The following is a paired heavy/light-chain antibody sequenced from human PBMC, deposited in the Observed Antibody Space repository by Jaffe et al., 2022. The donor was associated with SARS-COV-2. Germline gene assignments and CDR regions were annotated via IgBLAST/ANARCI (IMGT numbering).Light chain of an antibody. CDR3: GTWDTSLNGV. J-gene: IGLJ3*02. CDR2: QNT. V-gene: IGLV1-51*02. Sequence: QSVLTQPPSVSAAPGQKVTISCSGSSSNIGNNYVSWYQQLPGTAPKLLIYQNTKRPSGIPDRFSGSKSGTSATLGITGLQTGDEANYYCGTWDTSLNGVFGGGTKLTVL. CDR1: SSNIGNNY.
Heavy chain of an antibody. CDR2: IYPADSDA. CDR1: GDSFTHYW. D-gene: IGHD3-22*01. Sequence: EVQLEQSGAEVKKPGESLKISCKGSGDSFTHYWIGWVRQVPGEGLEWMGTIYPADSDARYSPSFQGQVTFSVDKSVNTAYLQWSSLKASDSAIYYCARRAAPSSSGSTWFDPWGQGTLVTVSS. J-gene: IGHJ5*02. V-gene: IGHV5-51*01. CDR3: ARRAAPSSSGSTWFDP.